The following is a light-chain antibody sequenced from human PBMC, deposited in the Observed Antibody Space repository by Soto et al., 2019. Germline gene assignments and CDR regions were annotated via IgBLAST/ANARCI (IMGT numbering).Light chain of an antibody. J-gene: IGKJ1*01. Sequence: DIQMTQSPSSLSASVGDRVSVTCRASQPISRYLNWYQQKPGKAPKLLIYAASSLQSGVPSRFSGSGSGTDFTLTISSLEPEDFAVYYCQQRSNWPPWTFGQGTKVDIK. V-gene: IGKV1-39*01. CDR3: QQRSNWPPWT. CDR1: QPISRY. CDR2: AAS.